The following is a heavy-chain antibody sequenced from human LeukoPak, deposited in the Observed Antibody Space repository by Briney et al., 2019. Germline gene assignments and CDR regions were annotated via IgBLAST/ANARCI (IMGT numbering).Heavy chain of an antibody. Sequence: SETLSLTCTVSGYSISSGYYWGWIRQPPGKGLEWIGSIDHSGSTYYNPSLKSRVTISVDTSKNQSSLKLRSVTAADTAVYYCARDPGGGGEDYWGQGTLVTVSS. CDR1: GYSISSGYY. J-gene: IGHJ4*02. D-gene: IGHD2-15*01. CDR2: IDHSGST. V-gene: IGHV4-38-2*02. CDR3: ARDPGGGGEDY.